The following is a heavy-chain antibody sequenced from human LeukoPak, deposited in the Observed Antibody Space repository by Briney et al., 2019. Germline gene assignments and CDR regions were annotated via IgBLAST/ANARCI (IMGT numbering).Heavy chain of an antibody. Sequence: GGSLRLSCAASGFTFSSYAMSWVRQAPGKGLEWVSAISGSGGSTYYADSVKGRFTISRDNSKNTLYLQMNSLRAEGTAVYYCATLAYCGGDRCGDFDYWGQGTLVTVSS. J-gene: IGHJ4*02. V-gene: IGHV3-23*01. D-gene: IGHD2-21*02. CDR3: ATLAYCGGDRCGDFDY. CDR1: GFTFSSYA. CDR2: ISGSGGST.